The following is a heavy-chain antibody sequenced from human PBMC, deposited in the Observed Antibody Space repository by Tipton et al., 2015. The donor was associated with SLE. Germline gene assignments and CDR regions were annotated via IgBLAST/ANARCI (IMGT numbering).Heavy chain of an antibody. V-gene: IGHV4-61*05. CDR3: ARPSSSLYYAVDV. CDR2: IYNIATM. J-gene: IGHJ6*02. D-gene: IGHD2-2*01. Sequence: TLSLTCAVSGDSISNSDYYWSWIRQPPGKELEWIAYIYNIATMDYNPSLQSRLTMSVDTPKNQFSLKLSSVTAANTAVYYCARPSSSLYYAVDVWGQGTTVIVSS. CDR1: GDSISNSDYY.